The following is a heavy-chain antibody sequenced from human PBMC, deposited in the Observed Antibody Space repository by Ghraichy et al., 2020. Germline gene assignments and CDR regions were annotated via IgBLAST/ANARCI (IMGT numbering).Heavy chain of an antibody. CDR1: GFTFSSYA. CDR3: AKGVHNWNDISRFDP. J-gene: IGHJ5*02. CDR2: ISGSGSST. D-gene: IGHD1-20*01. V-gene: IGHV3-23*01. Sequence: LSLTCAASGFTFSSYAMSWVRQAPGKGLEWVSGISGSGSSTYYADSVKGRFTVSRDKSMNTLYLQMNSLRAEDTAVYYCAKGVHNWNDISRFDPWGQGTLVTVSS.